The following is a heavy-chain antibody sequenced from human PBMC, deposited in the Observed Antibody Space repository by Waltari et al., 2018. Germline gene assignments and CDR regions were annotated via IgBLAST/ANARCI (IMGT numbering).Heavy chain of an antibody. CDR3: AREGTPGATIFDY. D-gene: IGHD5-12*01. J-gene: IGHJ4*02. CDR2: ISSNGGST. V-gene: IGHV3-64*07. Sequence: EVQLVESGGGLVQPGGSLRLSCAAPGFTLSSYAMHWVRQAPGKGLEYVSAISSNGGSTYYADSVKGRFTIARDNSQNTLYLQMGSLRAEDMAVYYCAREGTPGATIFDYWGQGTLVTVSS. CDR1: GFTLSSYA.